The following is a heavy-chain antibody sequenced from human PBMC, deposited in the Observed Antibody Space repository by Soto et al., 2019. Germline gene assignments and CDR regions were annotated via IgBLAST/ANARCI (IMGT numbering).Heavy chain of an antibody. V-gene: IGHV3-48*02. Sequence: EVQLVESGGGLVQPGGSLRLSCAASGFTFSSYSMTWVRQAPGKGLEWVSDISSSGSTIYYADSVKGRFTISRDNAKNSLYLPMHSLRDEDTAVYYCALYPDYADYSVAEYFQHWCQGTLVTVSS. J-gene: IGHJ1*01. CDR3: ALYPDYADYSVAEYFQH. CDR1: GFTFSSYS. CDR2: ISSSGSTI. D-gene: IGHD4-17*01.